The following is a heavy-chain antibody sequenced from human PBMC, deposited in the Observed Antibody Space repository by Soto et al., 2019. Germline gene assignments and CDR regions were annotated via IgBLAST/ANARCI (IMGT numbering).Heavy chain of an antibody. CDR1: GDSVSSNSAA. CDR3: ARDGGAFWSGYPSLYLFGMDV. Sequence: SQTLSLTCAISGDSVSSNSAAWNWIRQSPSRGLEWLGRTYYRSKWYNDYAVSVKSRITINPDTSKNQFSLQLNSVTPEDTAVYYCARDGGAFWSGYPSLYLFGMDVWGHGTTVTVS. D-gene: IGHD3-3*01. CDR2: TYYRSKWYN. V-gene: IGHV6-1*01. J-gene: IGHJ6*02.